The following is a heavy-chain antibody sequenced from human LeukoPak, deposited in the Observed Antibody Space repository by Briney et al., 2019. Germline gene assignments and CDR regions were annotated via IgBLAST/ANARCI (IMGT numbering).Heavy chain of an antibody. Sequence: PGGSLRLSCAASGFTVSNNYMSWVRQAPGKGLEWVSVIYSGGNTYYADSVQGRFTISRDNSKNTVYLQMNSLRAEDTAVYYCARDGNGWYFDYWGQGTLVTVSS. D-gene: IGHD6-19*01. CDR1: GFTVSNNY. V-gene: IGHV3-53*01. CDR2: IYSGGNT. CDR3: ARDGNGWYFDY. J-gene: IGHJ4*02.